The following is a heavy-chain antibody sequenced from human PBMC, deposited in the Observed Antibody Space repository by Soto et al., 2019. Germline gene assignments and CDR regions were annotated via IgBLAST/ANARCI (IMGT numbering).Heavy chain of an antibody. CDR1: GGSFSGYY. V-gene: IGHV4-34*01. Sequence: QVQLQQWGAGLLSPSETLSLTCAVYGGSFSGYYWTWIRQPPGKGLEWIGDINHSGSTNYNSSLKRRVTISVDTSNKQLSLKLRSVTAADTAVYYCAREEVPQWFTRGYYGMDVWGQGTTVTVSS. J-gene: IGHJ6*02. CDR2: INHSGST. D-gene: IGHD3-22*01. CDR3: AREEVPQWFTRGYYGMDV.